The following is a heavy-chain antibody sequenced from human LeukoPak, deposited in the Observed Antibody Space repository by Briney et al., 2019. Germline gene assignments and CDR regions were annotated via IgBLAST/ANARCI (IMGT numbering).Heavy chain of an antibody. V-gene: IGHV3-15*01. CDR3: TTDFTLAAAGTIYFDY. CDR2: IKSKTDGGTT. D-gene: IGHD6-13*01. Sequence: PGGSLRLSCAASGFTFSNAWMSWVRQAPGKGLEWVGRIKSKTDGGTTDYVAPVKGRFTISRDDSKNTLYLQMNSLKTEDTAVYYCTTDFTLAAAGTIYFDYWGQGTLVTVSS. CDR1: GFTFSNAW. J-gene: IGHJ4*02.